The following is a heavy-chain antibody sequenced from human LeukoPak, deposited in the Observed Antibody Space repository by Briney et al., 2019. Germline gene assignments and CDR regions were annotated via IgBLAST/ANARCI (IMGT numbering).Heavy chain of an antibody. V-gene: IGHV4-59*08. J-gene: IGHJ6*02. CDR3: TRLWLGPGMDV. CDR2: IDYSGST. D-gene: IGHD3-10*01. CDR1: GGSITGHY. Sequence: SETLSLTCTVSGGSITGHYWNWIRLPPGRGLEWIGYIDYSGSTNYSPSLKSRVTMSIDTSKKQFSLRLNSVTAADTAVYYCTRLWLGPGMDVWGQGTTVTVSS.